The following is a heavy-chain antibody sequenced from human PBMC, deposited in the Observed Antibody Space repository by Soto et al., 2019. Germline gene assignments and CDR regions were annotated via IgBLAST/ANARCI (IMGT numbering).Heavy chain of an antibody. V-gene: IGHV3-33*01. CDR3: ASCEYSSSWSDAFDI. Sequence: PGGSLRLSCAASGFTFSSYGMHWVRQAPGKGLEWVAVIWYGGSNKYYADSVKGRFTVSRDNSKNTLYLQMNSLRAEDTAVYYCASCEYSSSWSDAFDIWGQGTMVTVSS. CDR1: GFTFSSYG. J-gene: IGHJ3*02. CDR2: IWYGGSNK. D-gene: IGHD6-13*01.